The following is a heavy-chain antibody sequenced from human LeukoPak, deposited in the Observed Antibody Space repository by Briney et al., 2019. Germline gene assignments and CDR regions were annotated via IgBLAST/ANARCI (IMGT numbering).Heavy chain of an antibody. D-gene: IGHD3-10*01. CDR3: ARDEMILWFGEPPPPHSYGMDV. V-gene: IGHV3-33*01. Sequence: PGRSLRLSCAASGFTFSSYGMHWVRQAPGKGLEWVAVIWYDGSNKYYADSVKGRFTISRDNSKNTLYLQMNSLRAEDTAVYYCARDEMILWFGEPPPPHSYGMDVWGQGTTVTVSS. J-gene: IGHJ6*02. CDR2: IWYDGSNK. CDR1: GFTFSSYG.